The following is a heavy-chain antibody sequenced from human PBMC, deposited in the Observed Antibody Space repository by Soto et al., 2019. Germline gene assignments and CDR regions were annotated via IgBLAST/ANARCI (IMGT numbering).Heavy chain of an antibody. CDR2: IYTDGST. CDR3: GKDISPGGMDV. J-gene: IGHJ6*04. V-gene: IGHV3-53*05. D-gene: IGHD1-20*01. CDR1: GFTVSSNY. Sequence: PGGSLRLSCAASGFTVSSNYISWVRQAPGKGLEWVSVIYTDGSTYYADSVKGRFTISRDNARNALYLQMNSLTTEDTAFYYCGKDISPGGMDVWGRGIMVTVSS.